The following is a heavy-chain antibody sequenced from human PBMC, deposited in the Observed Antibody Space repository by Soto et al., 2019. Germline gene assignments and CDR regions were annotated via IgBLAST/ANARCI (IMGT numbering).Heavy chain of an antibody. CDR3: ARARLSNGDPNIYFFYGLDV. J-gene: IGHJ6*02. CDR2: ITPLFCKT. Sequence: QVQLVQSGAEVKRPGSSVKVSCKASGDMFRNSAFTWVRQAPGQGLPWMGVITPLFCKTNVAQNFQGRVTLTADESTSSLYMEASSLTSEDTAVYYCARARLSNGDPNIYFFYGLDVWGQGTTITVSS. D-gene: IGHD3-10*01. CDR1: GDMFRNSA. V-gene: IGHV1-69*01.